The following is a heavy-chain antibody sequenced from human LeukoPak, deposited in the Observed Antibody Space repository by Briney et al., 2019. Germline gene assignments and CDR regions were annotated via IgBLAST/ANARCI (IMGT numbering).Heavy chain of an antibody. Sequence: SETLSLTCTVSGGSISSGDYYWSWIRQPPGKGLEWIGYIYYSGSPYYNPSLKSRVTISVDTSKNQFSLKLSSVTAADTAVYYCASFIPAAILGFQHWGQGTLVTVSS. CDR3: ASFIPAAILGFQH. V-gene: IGHV4-30-4*08. CDR2: IYYSGSP. J-gene: IGHJ1*01. D-gene: IGHD2-2*01. CDR1: GGSISSGDYY.